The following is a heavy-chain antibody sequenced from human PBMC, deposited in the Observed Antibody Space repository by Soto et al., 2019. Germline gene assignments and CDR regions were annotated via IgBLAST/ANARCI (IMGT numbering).Heavy chain of an antibody. D-gene: IGHD1-26*01. CDR1: GYTFSNYY. CDR2: INPGTGIT. V-gene: IGHV1-46*01. CDR3: ARVSGSYWPFDY. J-gene: IGHJ4*02. Sequence: GASVKVSCKASGYTFSNYYLHWVRRAPGQGLEWMGIINPGTGITSGAQKFQGRITMTRDTSTSTVYMELSSLTSEDTAVYYCARVSGSYWPFDYWGQGTLVTVPS.